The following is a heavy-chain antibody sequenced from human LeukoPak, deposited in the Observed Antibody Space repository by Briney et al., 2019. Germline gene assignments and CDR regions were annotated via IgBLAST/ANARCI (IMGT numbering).Heavy chain of an antibody. V-gene: IGHV3-33*06. Sequence: GGSLRLSCAASGFTFSSYGMHWVRQAPGKGLEWVAVIWYDGSNKYYADSVKGRFTISRDNSKSTLFLQMNSLRAEDTAVYYCAKLRATTIAAANYWGQGTLVTVSS. CDR1: GFTFSSYG. CDR3: AKLRATTIAAANY. D-gene: IGHD6-25*01. J-gene: IGHJ4*02. CDR2: IWYDGSNK.